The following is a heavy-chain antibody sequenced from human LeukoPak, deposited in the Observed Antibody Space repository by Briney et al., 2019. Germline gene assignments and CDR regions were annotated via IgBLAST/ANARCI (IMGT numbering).Heavy chain of an antibody. Sequence: ASVKVSCKASGYTFTSYGISWVRQAPGQGLEWMGWISAYNGNTNYAQKFQGRVTITRNTSISTAYMELSSLRSEDTAVYYCARGGDYVEGYMDVWGKGTTVTVSS. CDR1: GYTFTSYG. D-gene: IGHD4-17*01. J-gene: IGHJ6*03. CDR2: ISAYNGNT. CDR3: ARGGDYVEGYMDV. V-gene: IGHV1-18*01.